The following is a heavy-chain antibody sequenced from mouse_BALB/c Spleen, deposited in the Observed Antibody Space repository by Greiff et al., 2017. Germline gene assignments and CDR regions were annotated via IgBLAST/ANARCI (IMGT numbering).Heavy chain of an antibody. CDR3: ARRNYGVGPYYFDY. CDR2: INPSNGGT. J-gene: IGHJ2*01. D-gene: IGHD1-2*01. CDR1: GYTFTSYY. Sequence: QVHVKQPGAELVKPGASVKLSCKASGYTFTSYYMYWVKQRPGQGLEWIGGINPSNGGTNYNEKFKSKATLTVDKSSSTAYMQLSSLTSEDSAVYYYARRNYGVGPYYFDYWGQGTTLTVSS. V-gene: IGHV1S81*02.